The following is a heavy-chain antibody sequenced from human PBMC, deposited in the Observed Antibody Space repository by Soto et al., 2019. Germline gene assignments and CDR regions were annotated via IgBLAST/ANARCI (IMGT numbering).Heavy chain of an antibody. V-gene: IGHV1-8*01. D-gene: IGHD3-3*01. CDR2: MNPNSGNT. J-gene: IGHJ6*03. CDR1: GYTFTSYD. Sequence: ASVKVSCKASGYTFTSYDINWVRQATGQGPEWMGWMNPNSGNTGYAQKFQGRVTMTRNTSISTAYMELSSLRSEDTAVYYCARGRDYDFWSGYLYYYYYMDVWGKGTTVTVSS. CDR3: ARGRDYDFWSGYLYYYYYMDV.